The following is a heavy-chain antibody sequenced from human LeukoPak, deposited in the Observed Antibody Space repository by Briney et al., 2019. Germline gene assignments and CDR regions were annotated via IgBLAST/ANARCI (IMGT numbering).Heavy chain of an antibody. CDR2: ISGSGGNT. Sequence: PGGSLRLSCEASGFTFDDYAMNWVRQAPGKGLEWVSAISGSGGNTYYTDSVKGRFTISRDNSKNTLYLQMNSLRAEDTAVYYCAKPAKTDYADYWGQGTLVTVSS. J-gene: IGHJ4*02. V-gene: IGHV3-23*01. D-gene: IGHD1-14*01. CDR3: AKPAKTDYADY. CDR1: GFTFDDYA.